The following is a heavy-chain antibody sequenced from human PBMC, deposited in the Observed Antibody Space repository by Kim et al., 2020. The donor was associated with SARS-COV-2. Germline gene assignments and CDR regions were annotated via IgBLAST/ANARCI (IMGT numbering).Heavy chain of an antibody. CDR2: INHSGST. Sequence: SETLSLTCAVYGGSFSGYYWSWIRQPPGKGLEWIGQINHSGSTNYNPSLKRRFTISVDTSKNQLSLKLSSVTAADTAVYYCARAGRSTGMFWGQGTMVTVSS. CDR1: GGSFSGYY. V-gene: IGHV4-34*01. J-gene: IGHJ3*01. D-gene: IGHD3-10*01. CDR3: ARAGRSTGMF.